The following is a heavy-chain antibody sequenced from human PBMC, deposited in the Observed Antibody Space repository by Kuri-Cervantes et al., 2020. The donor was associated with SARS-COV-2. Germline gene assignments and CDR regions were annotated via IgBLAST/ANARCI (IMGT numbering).Heavy chain of an antibody. D-gene: IGHD2-21*02. V-gene: IGHV1-2*04. CDR3: ARDYRYCGGDCYHHYYYGMDV. CDR1: GYTFTSYG. CDR2: INPNSGGT. J-gene: IGHJ6*02. Sequence: ASVKVSCKASGYTFTSYGISWVRQAPGQGLEWMGWINPNSGGTNYAQKFQGWVTMTRDTSISTAYMELSRLRSDDTAVYYCARDYRYCGGDCYHHYYYGMDVWGQGTTVTVSS.